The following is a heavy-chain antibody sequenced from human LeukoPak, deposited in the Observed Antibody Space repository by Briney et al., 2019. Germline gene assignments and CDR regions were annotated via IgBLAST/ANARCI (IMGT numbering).Heavy chain of an antibody. Sequence: SETLSLTCAVYGGSFSGYYWSWIRQPPGKGLEWIGEINHSGSTNYNPSLKSRVTISVDTSKNQLSLKLSSVTAADTAVYYCARGASSRFEHWGQGTLVTVSS. CDR2: INHSGST. J-gene: IGHJ4*02. V-gene: IGHV4-34*01. CDR3: ARGASSRFEH. CDR1: GGSFSGYY. D-gene: IGHD6-13*01.